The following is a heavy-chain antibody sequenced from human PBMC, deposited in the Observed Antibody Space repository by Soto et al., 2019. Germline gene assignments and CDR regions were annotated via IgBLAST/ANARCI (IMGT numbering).Heavy chain of an antibody. D-gene: IGHD1-26*01. CDR3: ARDTVPMWDIPSYGMDV. J-gene: IGHJ6*02. CDR2: VHYSGNT. V-gene: IGHV4-38-2*02. Sequence: SETLSLTCTVSGYSISSGYHWAWIRQPPGKGLEWLGSVHYSGNTYYNPSLKSRLTISVDKSKNQFSLNLSSVTAADTAVYYCARDTVPMWDIPSYGMDVWGQGTTVTVSS. CDR1: GYSISSGYH.